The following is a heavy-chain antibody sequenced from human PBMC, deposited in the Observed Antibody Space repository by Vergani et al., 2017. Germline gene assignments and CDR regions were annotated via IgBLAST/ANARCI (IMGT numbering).Heavy chain of an antibody. V-gene: IGHV4-39*01. CDR1: GDSFISTYYH. Sequence: QVQLQESGPGLVKPSETLSLTCTVSGDSFISTYYHWGWIRQPPGKGLEWIGSMDYSGSTSYNPSLGSRISISFETPKNQFSLRLTSVTAADTAVYYCASKRGACRAAYCHSYDFWGPGTLVGVSS. CDR2: MDYSGST. J-gene: IGHJ4*02. CDR3: ASKRGACRAAYCHSYDF. D-gene: IGHD2-15*01.